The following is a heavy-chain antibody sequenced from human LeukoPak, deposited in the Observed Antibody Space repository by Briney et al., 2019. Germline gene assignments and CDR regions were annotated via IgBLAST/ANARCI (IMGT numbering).Heavy chain of an antibody. D-gene: IGHD3-22*01. CDR3: ARDRTYSYDSSGQDAFGI. V-gene: IGHV1-18*01. CDR2: INGYSGNT. CDR1: GYSFTGYG. Sequence: ASVKVSCKASGYSFTGYGITWVRQAPGQGLEWMGWINGYSGNTNYAQKVKGRVTMTTETSTRTAYMELRSLRSDDTAVYYCARDRTYSYDSSGQDAFGIWGQGTIVTVSS. J-gene: IGHJ3*02.